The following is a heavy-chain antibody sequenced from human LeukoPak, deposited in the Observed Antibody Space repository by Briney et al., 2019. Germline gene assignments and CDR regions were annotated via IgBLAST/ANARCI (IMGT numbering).Heavy chain of an antibody. Sequence: GGSLRLSCAASGFTFSSYWMHWVRQAPGKGLVWVSRINSDESSTRYADSVKGRFTVSRDNSKNTLYLQMNSLRAEDTAVYFCASQRYCTNGICYRKYYFDYWGQGTLVTVSS. CDR1: GFTFSSYW. J-gene: IGHJ4*02. D-gene: IGHD2-8*01. CDR2: INSDESST. V-gene: IGHV3-74*01. CDR3: ASQRYCTNGICYRKYYFDY.